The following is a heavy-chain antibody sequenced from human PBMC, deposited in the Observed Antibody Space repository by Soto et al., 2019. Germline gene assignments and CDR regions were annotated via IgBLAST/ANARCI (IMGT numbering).Heavy chain of an antibody. CDR3: ARDRVPVAGNRDFDY. CDR1: GGTFSSYA. CDR2: IIPIFGTA. J-gene: IGHJ4*02. Sequence: SVKVSCKASGGTFSSYAISWVRQAPGQGFEWMGGIIPIFGTANYAQKFLGRVTITADESTSTAYMELSSLRSEDTAVYYCARDRVPVAGNRDFDYWGQGTLVTVSS. D-gene: IGHD6-19*01. V-gene: IGHV1-69*13.